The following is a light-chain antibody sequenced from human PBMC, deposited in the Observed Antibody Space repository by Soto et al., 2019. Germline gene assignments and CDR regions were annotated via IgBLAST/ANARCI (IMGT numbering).Light chain of an antibody. Sequence: EIVLTQSPATLSLSPGERGTLSCRASQSVSIYLAWYQQKPGQAPRLLIYDASNRATGIPARFSGSESGTEFNLTISRLQSEDFAVYYCQQYNNWPRGTFRRGTKV. V-gene: IGKV3-11*01. CDR2: DAS. CDR3: QQYNNWPRGT. J-gene: IGKJ4*02. CDR1: QSVSIY.